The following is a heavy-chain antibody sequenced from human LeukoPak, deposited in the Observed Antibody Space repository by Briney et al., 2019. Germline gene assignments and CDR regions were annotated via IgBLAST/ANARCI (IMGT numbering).Heavy chain of an antibody. CDR3: ARLRPVAGYDAFDI. D-gene: IGHD6-19*01. CDR1: GGSIGSYY. CDR2: IYYSGST. Sequence: SETLSLTCSVSGGSIGSYYWSWIRQPPGKGLEWIGYIYYSGSTNYNPSLKSRVTMSVDTSKNQFSLKLTSVTAADTAVYYCARLRPVAGYDAFDIWGHGTMATVSS. V-gene: IGHV4-59*08. J-gene: IGHJ3*02.